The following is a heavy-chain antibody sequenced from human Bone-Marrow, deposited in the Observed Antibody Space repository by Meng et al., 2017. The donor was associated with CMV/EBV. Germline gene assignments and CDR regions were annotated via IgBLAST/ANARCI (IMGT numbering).Heavy chain of an antibody. CDR2: ISSSSNTI. J-gene: IGHJ3*01. CDR1: GFTFNDYY. CDR3: SRLPSTYDAFDL. D-gene: IGHD2/OR15-2a*01. Sequence: GGSLRLSCAASGFTFNDYYMTWIRQAPGKGLEWVSYISSSSNTIFYADSVKGRFTISRDNAKNSLYLQMNSLRAEDTAVYYCSRLPSTYDAFDLWGQGTRVAASS. V-gene: IGHV3-11*01.